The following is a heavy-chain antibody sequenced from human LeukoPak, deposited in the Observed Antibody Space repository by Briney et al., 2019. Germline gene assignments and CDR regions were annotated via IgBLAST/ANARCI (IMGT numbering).Heavy chain of an antibody. CDR3: ARDIVGATKALDY. J-gene: IGHJ4*02. Sequence: GRSLRLSCAASGFTFSSYAMHWVRQAPGKGLEWVAVISYDGSNKYYADSVKGRFTISRDNSKNTLYLQMNSLRAEGTAVYYCARDIVGATKALDYWGQGTLVTVSS. CDR2: ISYDGSNK. D-gene: IGHD1-26*01. CDR1: GFTFSSYA. V-gene: IGHV3-30*04.